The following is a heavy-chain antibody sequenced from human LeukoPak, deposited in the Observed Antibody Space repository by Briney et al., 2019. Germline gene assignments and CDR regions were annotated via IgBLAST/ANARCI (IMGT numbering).Heavy chain of an antibody. CDR1: GYTLIELS. Sequence: ASVTVSCKVSGYTLIELSMHWVRPAPGKGREGMGGFDTEDGETIDAQKFQGRVTITEDTSTDTAYMELSRLRSEYPAVYYCATSIAVAPYWYFDLWGRGTLVTVSS. CDR2: FDTEDGET. CDR3: ATSIAVAPYWYFDL. V-gene: IGHV1-24*01. J-gene: IGHJ2*01. D-gene: IGHD6-19*01.